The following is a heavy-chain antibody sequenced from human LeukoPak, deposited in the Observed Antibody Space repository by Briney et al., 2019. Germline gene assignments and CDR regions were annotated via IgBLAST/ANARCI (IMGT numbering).Heavy chain of an antibody. CDR1: GFTFSSYA. J-gene: IGHJ4*02. CDR2: ISGSGGST. CDR3: AGEYCSGGSCYQNFDY. D-gene: IGHD2-15*01. V-gene: IGHV3-23*01. Sequence: GSLRLSCAASGFTFSSYAMSWVRQAPGKGLEWVSAISGSGGSTYYADSVKGRFTISRDNSKNSLYLQMNSLRAEDTAVYYCAGEYCSGGSCYQNFDYWGQGTLVTVSS.